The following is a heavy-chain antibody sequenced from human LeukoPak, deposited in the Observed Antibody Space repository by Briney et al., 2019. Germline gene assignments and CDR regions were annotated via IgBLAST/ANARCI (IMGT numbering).Heavy chain of an antibody. J-gene: IGHJ4*02. D-gene: IGHD6-19*01. V-gene: IGHV3-33*01. CDR2: TWYDGSNK. Sequence: GRSLRLSCAASGFTFRSYGMHWVRQAPGKGLEWVAVTWYDGSNKYYADSVKGRFTISRDNSKNMLYLQMNSLRAEDTAVYYCARDRYSSGWNGLDYWGQGTLVTVSS. CDR3: ARDRYSSGWNGLDY. CDR1: GFTFRSYG.